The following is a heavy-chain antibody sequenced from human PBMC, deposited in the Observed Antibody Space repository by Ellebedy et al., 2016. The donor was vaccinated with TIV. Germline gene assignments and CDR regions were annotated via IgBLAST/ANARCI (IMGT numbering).Heavy chain of an antibody. Sequence: GESLKISCAASGFTFSDYYMSWIRQAPGKGLEWVSAISGSGGSTYYADSVKGRFTISRDNSKNTLYLQMNSLRAEDTAVYYCAKEDYGDTRGDFDYWGQGTLVTVSS. D-gene: IGHD4-17*01. CDR1: GFTFSDYY. J-gene: IGHJ4*02. V-gene: IGHV3-23*01. CDR3: AKEDYGDTRGDFDY. CDR2: ISGSGGST.